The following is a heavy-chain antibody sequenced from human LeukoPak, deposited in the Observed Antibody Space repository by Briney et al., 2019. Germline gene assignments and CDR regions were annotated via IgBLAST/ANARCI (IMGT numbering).Heavy chain of an antibody. CDR1: GFTFSSYW. V-gene: IGHV3-74*01. Sequence: GGSLRLSCAASGFTFSSYWMHRVRQAPGKGLIWVSRIDDDGRSTNYADSVKGRFTISRDNAKNTLYLQMNSLRAEDTAVYYCARGYGDSRVHYYYGMDVWGQGTAVTVSS. CDR2: IDDDGRST. CDR3: ARGYGDSRVHYYYGMDV. J-gene: IGHJ6*02. D-gene: IGHD4-17*01.